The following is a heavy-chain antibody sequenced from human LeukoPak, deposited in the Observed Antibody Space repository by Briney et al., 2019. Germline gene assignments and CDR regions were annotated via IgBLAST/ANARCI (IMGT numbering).Heavy chain of an antibody. D-gene: IGHD1-26*01. CDR3: ARDGSGRDIDY. CDR2: ISFDGSVK. J-gene: IGHJ4*02. Sequence: PGGSLRLSCAASGFTFTTFGWHWVRQAPGKGLLWVAFISFDGSVKHYGDSAKGRFSISRDDSKKTVYMEMNSLRVDDTAVYYCARDGSGRDIDYWGQGTLVTVSS. CDR1: GFTFTTFG. V-gene: IGHV3-30*02.